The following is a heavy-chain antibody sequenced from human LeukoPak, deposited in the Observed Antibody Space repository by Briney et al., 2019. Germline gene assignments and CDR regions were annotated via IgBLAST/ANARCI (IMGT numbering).Heavy chain of an antibody. V-gene: IGHV4-59*01. Sequence: PSETLSLTCTASGGSISSYYWSWIRQPPGKGLEWIGYIYYSGSTNYSPSLKSRVTISVDTSKHQFSLKLSSVTAADTAVYYCARGSSGWHFDYWGQGALVTVSS. CDR3: ARGSSGWHFDY. CDR2: IYYSGST. CDR1: GGSISSYY. D-gene: IGHD6-19*01. J-gene: IGHJ4*02.